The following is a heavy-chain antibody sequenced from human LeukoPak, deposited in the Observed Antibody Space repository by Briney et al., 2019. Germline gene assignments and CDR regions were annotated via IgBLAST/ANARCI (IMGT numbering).Heavy chain of an antibody. CDR3: ATDRLSLQLRAFDY. J-gene: IGHJ4*02. CDR1: GYTLTELS. CDR2: FDPEDGET. Sequence: GASVNVSCKVSGYTLTELSMHWVRQAPGKGLEWMGGFDPEDGETIYAQKFQGRVTMTEDTSTDTAYMELSSLRSEDTAVYYCATDRLSLQLRAFDYWGQGTLVTVSS. V-gene: IGHV1-24*01. D-gene: IGHD2-2*01.